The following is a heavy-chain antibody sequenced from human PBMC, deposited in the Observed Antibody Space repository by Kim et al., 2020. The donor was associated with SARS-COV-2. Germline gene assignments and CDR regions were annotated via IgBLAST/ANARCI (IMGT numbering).Heavy chain of an antibody. V-gene: IGHV4-39*07. D-gene: IGHD4-17*01. Sequence: PSLKSRVTISVDTSKNQFSLKRSSVTAADTAVYYCAGLNGDYGGIGAFDIWGQGTMVTVSS. J-gene: IGHJ3*02. CDR3: AGLNGDYGGIGAFDI.